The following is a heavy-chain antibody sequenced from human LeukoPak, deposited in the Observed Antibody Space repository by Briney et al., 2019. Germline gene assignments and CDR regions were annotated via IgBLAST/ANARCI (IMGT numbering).Heavy chain of an antibody. J-gene: IGHJ4*02. CDR1: GGSISSYY. CDR3: ARDNQYNSASSDYGGTNFDS. CDR2: IYYSGST. Sequence: SETLSLTCTVSGGSISSYYWSWIRQPPGKGLEWIGYIYYSGSTNYNPSLKSRVTISVDTSKNQFSLKPSSVTAADTAMYYCARDNQYNSASSDYGGTNFDSWGQGTLVTVSS. V-gene: IGHV4-59*12. D-gene: IGHD4-17*01.